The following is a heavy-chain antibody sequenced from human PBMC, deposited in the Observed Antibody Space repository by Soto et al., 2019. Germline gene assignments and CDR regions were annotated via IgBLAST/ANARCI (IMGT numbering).Heavy chain of an antibody. D-gene: IGHD6-19*01. Sequence: GGSLRLSCAASGFTFSSYGMHWVRQAPGKGLEWVAVISYDGSNKYYADSVKGRFTISRDNSKNTLYLQMNSLRAEDTAVYYCAKDLLDFPVAGVYFDYWGQGTLVTVSS. CDR2: ISYDGSNK. J-gene: IGHJ4*02. V-gene: IGHV3-30*18. CDR3: AKDLLDFPVAGVYFDY. CDR1: GFTFSSYG.